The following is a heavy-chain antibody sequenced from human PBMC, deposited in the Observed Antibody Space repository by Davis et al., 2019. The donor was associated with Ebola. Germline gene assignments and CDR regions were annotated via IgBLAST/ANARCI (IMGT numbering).Heavy chain of an antibody. CDR2: VSGSSGGS. CDR3: ARMISCGGDCRFFGY. Sequence: AASVKVSCKASGFSFTDYYIYWVRQVPGQGLEWMGWVSGSSGGSNYAQKFQGRATMTRDTSITTAYMELNRLRSDDTAVYYCARMISCGGDCRFFGYWGQGTLVTVSS. D-gene: IGHD2-21*02. V-gene: IGHV1-2*02. CDR1: GFSFTDYY. J-gene: IGHJ4*02.